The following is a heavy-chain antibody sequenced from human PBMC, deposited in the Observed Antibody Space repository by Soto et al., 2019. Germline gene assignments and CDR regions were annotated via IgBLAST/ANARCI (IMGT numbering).Heavy chain of an antibody. D-gene: IGHD6-13*01. CDR3: AKERSSSWYYFDY. J-gene: IGHJ4*02. CDR2: MSADGSIK. Sequence: GGSLRLSCAASGFTFSSYGMHWVRQAPGKGLVWVAVMSADGSIKYYADSVKGRFTISRDNSKNTLYLQINSLRAEDTAVYYCAKERSSSWYYFDYWGQGTLVTVSS. CDR1: GFTFSSYG. V-gene: IGHV3-30*18.